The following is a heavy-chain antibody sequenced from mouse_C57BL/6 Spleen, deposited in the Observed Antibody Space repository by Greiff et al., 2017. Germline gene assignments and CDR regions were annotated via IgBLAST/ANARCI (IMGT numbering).Heavy chain of an antibody. Sequence: QVQLQQSGAELVKPGASVKISCKASGYAFSSYWMNWVKQRPGKGLEWIGQIYPGDGDTNYNGKFKGKATLTADKSSSTAYMQLSSLTSEDSAVYCCVRGLPSYWYFDVWGTGTTVTVSS. CDR2: IYPGDGDT. V-gene: IGHV1-80*01. J-gene: IGHJ1*03. CDR3: VRGLPSYWYFDV. CDR1: GYAFSSYW. D-gene: IGHD2-4*01.